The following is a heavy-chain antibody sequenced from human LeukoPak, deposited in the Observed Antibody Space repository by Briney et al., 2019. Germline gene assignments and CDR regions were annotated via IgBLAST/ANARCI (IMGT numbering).Heavy chain of an antibody. V-gene: IGHV3-21*01. D-gene: IGHD1-14*01. CDR1: GFTFSSYS. J-gene: IGHJ4*02. Sequence: GGSLRLSCAASGFTFSSYSMNWVRQAPGKGLEWVSSISSGSSYIYYADSVKGRFTISRDNAKNSLYLQMNSLRAEDTAVYYCAREPRRFYFDYWGQGTLVTVSS. CDR2: ISSGSSYI. CDR3: AREPRRFYFDY.